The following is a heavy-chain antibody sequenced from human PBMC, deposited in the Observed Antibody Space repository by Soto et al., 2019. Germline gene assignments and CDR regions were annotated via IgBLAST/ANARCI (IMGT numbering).Heavy chain of an antibody. V-gene: IGHV3-15*01. D-gene: IGHD5-12*01. J-gene: IGHJ6*03. CDR3: TTVPESGYDPNYYYYYMDV. CDR2: IKSKTDGGTT. Sequence: GGSLRLSCAASGFTFSNAWMSWVRQAPGKGLEWVGRIKSKTDGGTTDYAAPVKGRFTISRDDSKNTLYLQMNSLKTEDTAVYYCTTVPESGYDPNYYYYYMDVWGKGTTVTVSS. CDR1: GFTFSNAW.